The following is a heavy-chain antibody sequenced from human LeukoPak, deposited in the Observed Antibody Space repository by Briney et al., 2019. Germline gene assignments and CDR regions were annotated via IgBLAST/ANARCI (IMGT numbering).Heavy chain of an antibody. V-gene: IGHV3-21*04. J-gene: IGHJ4*02. CDR1: GFTFSRYS. CDR3: AKVTRGGRLVVVTIDY. CDR2: ISSSSSNK. D-gene: IGHD3-22*01. Sequence: PGGSLRLSCAASGFTFSRYSMNWVRQAPGEGPEWVSSISSSSSNKDYVDSVKGRFTVSRDNSKNTLYLQMNSLRAEDTAVYYCAKVTRGGRLVVVTIDYWGQGTLVTVSS.